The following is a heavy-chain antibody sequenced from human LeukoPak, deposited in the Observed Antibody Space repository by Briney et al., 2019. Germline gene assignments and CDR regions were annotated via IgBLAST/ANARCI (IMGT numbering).Heavy chain of an antibody. V-gene: IGHV3-30*02. CDR3: AKVGYYDSSGYQH. CDR2: IRYDGSNK. D-gene: IGHD3-22*01. J-gene: IGHJ1*01. Sequence: GGSLRLSCAASGFTFSSYGMHWVRQAPGKGLEWVAFIRYDGSNKYYADSVKGRFTISRDNSKNTLYLQMNSLRAEDTAVYYCAKVGYYDSSGYQHWGQGTLVTVSS. CDR1: GFTFSSYG.